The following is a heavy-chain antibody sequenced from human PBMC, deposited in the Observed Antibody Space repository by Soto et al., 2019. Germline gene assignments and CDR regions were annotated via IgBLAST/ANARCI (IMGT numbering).Heavy chain of an antibody. CDR1: GFTFSSYA. CDR3: AKDSPDYDFWSGYHNSFFDY. Sequence: GGSLILSCAASGFTFSSYAMSWVRQAPGKGLEWVSAISGSGGSTYYADSVKGRFTISRDNSKNTLYLQMNSLRAEDTAVYYCAKDSPDYDFWSGYHNSFFDYWGQGTLVTVSS. D-gene: IGHD3-3*01. CDR2: ISGSGGST. J-gene: IGHJ4*02. V-gene: IGHV3-23*01.